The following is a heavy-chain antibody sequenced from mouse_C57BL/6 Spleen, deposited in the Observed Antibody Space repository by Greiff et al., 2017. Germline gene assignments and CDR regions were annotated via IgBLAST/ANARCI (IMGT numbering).Heavy chain of an antibody. CDR1: GYTFTSYW. J-gene: IGHJ4*01. CDR3: AREYYGSKGYYAMDY. Sequence: VQLQQPGAELVKPGASVKLSCKASGYTFTSYWMHWVKQRPGQGLEWIGMIHPNSGSTNYNEKFKSKATLTVDKSSSTAYMQLSSLTSEDSAVYYGAREYYGSKGYYAMDYWGQGTSVTVSS. CDR2: IHPNSGST. V-gene: IGHV1-64*01. D-gene: IGHD1-1*01.